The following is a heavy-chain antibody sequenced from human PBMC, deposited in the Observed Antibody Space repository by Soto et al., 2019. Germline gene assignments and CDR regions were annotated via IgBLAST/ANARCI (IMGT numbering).Heavy chain of an antibody. CDR3: ARHGGEGIVITLGEVIPRVAFDS. D-gene: IGHD3-16*01. Sequence: SETMSLTSTVSGYNISSNTFYWGRKKKPPGKGLERIGNIDFSGRTSYNPSLRSRVTISADASKKQFSLKLTSVTAADTAIYYCARHGGEGIVITLGEVIPRVAFDSWGQGTVVTVSS. CDR1: GYNISSNTFY. J-gene: IGHJ4*02. CDR2: IDFSGRT. V-gene: IGHV4-39*01.